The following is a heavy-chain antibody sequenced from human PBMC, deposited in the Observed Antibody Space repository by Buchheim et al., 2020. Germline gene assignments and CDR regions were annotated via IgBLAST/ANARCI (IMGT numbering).Heavy chain of an antibody. CDR2: ISYDGSNK. V-gene: IGHV3-30*04. D-gene: IGHD1-7*01. CDR1: GFTFSSYA. J-gene: IGHJ4*02. CDR3: ARDYSWNCADY. Sequence: QVQLVESGGGVVQPGRSLRLSCAASGFTFSSYAMHWVRQAPGKGLEWVAVISYDGSNKYYADSVKGRFTISRDNSKNTLYLQMNSLRADDTAVYYCARDYSWNCADYWGQGTL.